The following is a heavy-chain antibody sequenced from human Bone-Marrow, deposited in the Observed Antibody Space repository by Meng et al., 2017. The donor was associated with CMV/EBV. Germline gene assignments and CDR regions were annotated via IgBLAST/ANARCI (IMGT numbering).Heavy chain of an antibody. CDR3: ARDVGEYLPMAFDY. CDR2: ISWNSGSI. J-gene: IGHJ4*02. D-gene: IGHD3-10*01. V-gene: IGHV3-9*01. Sequence: SLKISCAASGFTFDDYAMHWVRQAPGKGLEWVSGISWNSGSIGYADSVKGRFTISRDNAKNSLYLQMNSLRAEDTAVYYCARDVGEYLPMAFDYWGQGTLVTVSS. CDR1: GFTFDDYA.